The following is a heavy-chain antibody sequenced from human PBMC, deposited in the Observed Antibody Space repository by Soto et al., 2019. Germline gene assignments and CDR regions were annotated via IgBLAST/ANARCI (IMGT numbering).Heavy chain of an antibody. CDR1: GGSISSYY. J-gene: IGHJ3*02. CDR2: IYYSGST. D-gene: IGHD2-2*01. Sequence: SETLSLTCTVSGGSISSYYWSWIRQPPGKGLEWIGYIYYSGSTNYNPSLKSRVTISVDTSKNQFSLKLSSVTAADTAVYYCARIIIDIVVVHAFDIWGQGTMVTVSS. CDR3: ARIIIDIVVVHAFDI. V-gene: IGHV4-59*01.